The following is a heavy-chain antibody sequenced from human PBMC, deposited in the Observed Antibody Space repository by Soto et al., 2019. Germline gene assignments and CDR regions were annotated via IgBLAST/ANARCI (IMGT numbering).Heavy chain of an antibody. CDR2: IFYSGNT. CDR3: ARHGPYTSTWDPVDY. Sequence: QLQLQESGPGLVKPSETLSLTCTVSGGSISSSSYYWGWIRQPPGKGLEWIGSIFYSGNTYYNPSVRGRVTISVDTSKNQFSLNLDSVTAADTAVYYCARHGPYTSTWDPVDYWGQGTLVTVSS. V-gene: IGHV4-39*01. CDR1: GGSISSSSYY. J-gene: IGHJ4*02. D-gene: IGHD6-13*01.